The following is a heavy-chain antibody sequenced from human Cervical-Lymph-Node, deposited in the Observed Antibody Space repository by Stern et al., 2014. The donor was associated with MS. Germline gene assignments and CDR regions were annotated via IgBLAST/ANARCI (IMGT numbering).Heavy chain of an antibody. J-gene: IGHJ6*02. CDR2: ISNSGST. V-gene: IGHV4-59*01. CDR1: GGSMSSYF. CDR3: ARDFLLSRGIWEYYYGMDV. Sequence: QVQLQESGPGLVKPSETLSLTCTVSGGSMSSYFWNWIRQSPGKGLEWIGYISNSGSTNYNPSLKSRVTISVDTSMNQFSLKLSSVTAADTAVYYCARDFLLSRGIWEYYYGMDVWGQGTTVTVSS. D-gene: IGHD1-14*01.